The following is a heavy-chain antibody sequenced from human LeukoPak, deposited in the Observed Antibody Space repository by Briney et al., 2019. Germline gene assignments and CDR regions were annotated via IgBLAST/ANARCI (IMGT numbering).Heavy chain of an antibody. V-gene: IGHV3-23*01. CDR1: GFTFSSYA. D-gene: IGHD3-22*01. CDR2: ISGSGGST. Sequence: PGGSLRLSCAASGFTFSSYAMSWVRQAPGKGLEWVSAISGSGGSTYYADSVKGRFTISRDNSKNTLYLQMNSLRAEDTAVYYCAKDPVPTYYYDSSGYEVFNHFQHWGQGTLVTVSS. CDR3: AKDPVPTYYYDSSGYEVFNHFQH. J-gene: IGHJ1*01.